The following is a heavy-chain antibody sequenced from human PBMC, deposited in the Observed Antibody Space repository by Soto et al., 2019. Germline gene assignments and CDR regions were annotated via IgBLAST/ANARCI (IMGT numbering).Heavy chain of an antibody. CDR1: GGSFSGYY. J-gene: IGHJ4*02. D-gene: IGHD6-19*01. CDR2: INHSGST. CDR3: ARGSSGWPLTFDY. V-gene: IGHV4-34*01. Sequence: QVQLQQWGAGLLKPSETLSLTCAVYGGSFSGYYWSWIRQPPGKGLEWIGEINHSGSTNYNPSLKSRVTISVDTSKNQFSLKLSSVTAADTAVYYCARGSSGWPLTFDYWGKGTLVTVSS.